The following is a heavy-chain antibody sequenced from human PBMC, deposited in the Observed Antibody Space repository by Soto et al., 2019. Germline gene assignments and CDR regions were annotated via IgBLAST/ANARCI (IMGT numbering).Heavy chain of an antibody. CDR2: IFSSGST. V-gene: IGHV4-4*07. CDR3: AREGSYSAYNFAHGIQLWSFDF. J-gene: IGHJ4*02. Sequence: TLSLTCTVSGGSINTFYWSWVRQPAGKGLEWIGRIFSSGSTSFNPSLESRVAMSVDTSKNHFSLNLSSVTAADMAVYYCAREGSYSAYNFAHGIQLWSFDFWGQGALVTVSS. CDR1: GGSINTFY. D-gene: IGHD5-12*01.